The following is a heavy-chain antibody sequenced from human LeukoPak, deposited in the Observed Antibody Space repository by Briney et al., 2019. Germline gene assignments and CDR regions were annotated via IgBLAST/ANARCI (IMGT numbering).Heavy chain of an antibody. CDR1: GGSISSYY. J-gene: IGHJ4*02. CDR3: TKATQWLAFDY. D-gene: IGHD6-19*01. Sequence: KPSETLSLTCTVSGGSISSYYWSWVRQPPGKGLEWIGNIYNSGTTNYDPSLNSRVTMSVDTSKNQLSLQLTSVTAADTAVYYCTKATQWLAFDYWGRGTLVTVSS. CDR2: IYNSGTT. V-gene: IGHV4-59*01.